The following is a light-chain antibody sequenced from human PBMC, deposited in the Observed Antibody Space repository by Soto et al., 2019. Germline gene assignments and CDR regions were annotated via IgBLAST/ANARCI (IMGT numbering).Light chain of an antibody. CDR2: AAS. CDR3: QQYNEWPLT. V-gene: IGKV1-9*01. J-gene: IGKJ4*01. CDR1: QGISSY. Sequence: DIQLTQSPSFLSASVGDRVTITCRASQGISSYLAWYQQKPGKAPKLLIYAASTLQSGVPSRFSGSGSGTEFTLTISSLQPEDFATYYCQQYNEWPLTFGGGTKVEIK.